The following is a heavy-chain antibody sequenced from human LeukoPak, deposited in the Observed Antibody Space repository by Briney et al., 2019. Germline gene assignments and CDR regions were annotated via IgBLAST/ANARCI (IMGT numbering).Heavy chain of an antibody. CDR2: ISGDGGST. J-gene: IGHJ3*02. D-gene: IGHD5-18*01. CDR3: ATGSWIQLWLPRSDAFDI. CDR1: GFTFDDYA. V-gene: IGHV3-43*02. Sequence: GGSLRLSCAASGFTFDDYAMHWVRQAPRKGLEWVSLISGDGGSTYYADSVKGRFTISRDNSKNFLYLQMNSLRTEDTALYYCATGSWIQLWLPRSDAFDIWGQGTMVTVSS.